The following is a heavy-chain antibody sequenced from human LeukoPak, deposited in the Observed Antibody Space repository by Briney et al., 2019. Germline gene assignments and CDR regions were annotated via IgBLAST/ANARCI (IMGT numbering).Heavy chain of an antibody. V-gene: IGHV4-59*08. CDR1: GGSMSNYY. J-gene: IGHJ4*02. CDR2: IFGRGNT. CDR3: ARVGDTSSYYYFLDF. Sequence: SETLSLTCTVSGGSMSNYYWSWIRQPPGKGLEWIGYIFGRGNTNYNPSLKSRVTISVDTSKSQFSLKLNSVTAADTAVYYCARVGDTSSYYYFLDFWGQGTLVTVSS. D-gene: IGHD3-22*01.